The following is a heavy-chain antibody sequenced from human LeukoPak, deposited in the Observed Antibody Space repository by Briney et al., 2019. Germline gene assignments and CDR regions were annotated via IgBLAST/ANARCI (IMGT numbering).Heavy chain of an antibody. V-gene: IGHV3-49*04. CDR2: IRSKACGVTT. D-gene: IGHD2-2*02. J-gene: IGHJ4*02. CDR1: GFTFGDYA. CDR3: YRYCSSTSCYRDFDY. Sequence: GSLLLSCTASGFTFGDYAMSWVRQAPGKGLEWVGFIRSKACGVTTEYAASVKGRFTISRDDSKSIAYLQMNSLKTEDTAVYYCYRYCSSTSCYRDFDYWGQGTLVTVSS.